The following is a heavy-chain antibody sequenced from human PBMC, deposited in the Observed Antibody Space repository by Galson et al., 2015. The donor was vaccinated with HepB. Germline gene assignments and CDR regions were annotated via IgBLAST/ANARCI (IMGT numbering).Heavy chain of an antibody. D-gene: IGHD6-19*01. V-gene: IGHV3-53*04. CDR3: ARAHTNGWLAIEH. J-gene: IGHJ1*01. CDR1: EFTAGSSY. Sequence: SLRLSCAVSEFTAGSSYMTWVRQAPGKGLESVSVIYNGGTTKYADSVKGRFTISRHSSSNSVYLQMNSLRAEDTAVCYCARAHTNGWLAIEHWGQGTLVTVSS. CDR2: IYNGGTT.